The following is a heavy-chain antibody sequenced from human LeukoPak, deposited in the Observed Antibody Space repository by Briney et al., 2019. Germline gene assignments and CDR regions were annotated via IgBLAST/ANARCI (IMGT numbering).Heavy chain of an antibody. CDR1: GFTFDDYT. Sequence: GGSLRLSCAASGFTFDDYTMHWVRHAPGKGLEWVSLITWDGGTSYYAGSVQGRFTLSRDNSKNTLYLQMNSLRAEDTAVYYCARGGGDYVLDYWGQGTLVTVSS. CDR3: ARGGGDYVLDY. CDR2: ITWDGGTS. V-gene: IGHV3-43*01. J-gene: IGHJ4*02. D-gene: IGHD4-17*01.